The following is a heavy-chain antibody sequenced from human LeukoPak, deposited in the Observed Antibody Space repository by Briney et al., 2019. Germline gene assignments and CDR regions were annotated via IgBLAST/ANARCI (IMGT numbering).Heavy chain of an antibody. CDR2: ISYDGSNK. Sequence: GGSLRLSCAASGFXFSSYGMHWVRQAPGKGREWVAVISYDGSNKYYADSVKGRFTISRDNSKNTLYLQMNSLRAEDTAVYYCAKDSFDYWGQGTLVTVSS. V-gene: IGHV3-30*18. CDR3: AKDSFDY. CDR1: GFXFSSYG. J-gene: IGHJ4*02.